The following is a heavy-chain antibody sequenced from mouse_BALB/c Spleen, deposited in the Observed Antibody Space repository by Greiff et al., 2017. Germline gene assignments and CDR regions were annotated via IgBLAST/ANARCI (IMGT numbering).Heavy chain of an antibody. D-gene: IGHD1-1*01. CDR3: AKNPGSSYLYAMDY. V-gene: IGHV2-5-1*01. J-gene: IGHJ4*01. Sequence: QLQQSGPSLVQPSQSLSITCTVSGFSLTSYGVHWVRQSPGKGLEWLGVIWRGGSTDYNAAFMSRLSITKDNSKSQVFFKMNSLQADDTAIYYCAKNPGSSYLYAMDYWGQATSVTVSS. CDR2: IWRGGST. CDR1: GFSLTSYG.